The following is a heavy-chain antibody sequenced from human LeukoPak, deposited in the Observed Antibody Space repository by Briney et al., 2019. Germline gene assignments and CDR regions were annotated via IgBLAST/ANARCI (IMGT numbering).Heavy chain of an antibody. CDR2: IIPIFGTA. CDR3: ARRHVEYSSSSDPYYFDY. Sequence: SVKVSCKASGGTFSSYAISWVRQAPGQGLEWMGGIIPIFGTANYAQKFQGRVTITADESTSTACMELSSLRSEDTAVYYCARRHVEYSSSSDPYYFDYWGQGTLVTVSS. J-gene: IGHJ4*02. D-gene: IGHD6-6*01. CDR1: GGTFSSYA. V-gene: IGHV1-69*13.